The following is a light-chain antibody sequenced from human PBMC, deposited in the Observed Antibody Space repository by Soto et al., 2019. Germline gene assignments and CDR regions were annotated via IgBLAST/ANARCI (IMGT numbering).Light chain of an antibody. J-gene: IGLJ2*01. CDR1: GSDIGDYDY. CDR3: CSYTTSSTI. Sequence: QSVLTQPASVSGSPGQSITISCTATGSDIGDYDYVSWYQQHPGKVPKLMIYEVTNRPSGVSIRFSGSKSGNTASLTISGLQAEDEADYYCCSYTTSSTIFGGGTKVTVL. V-gene: IGLV2-14*01. CDR2: EVT.